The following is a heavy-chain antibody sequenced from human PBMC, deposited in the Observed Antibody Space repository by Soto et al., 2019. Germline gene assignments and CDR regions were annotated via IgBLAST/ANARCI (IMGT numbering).Heavy chain of an antibody. Sequence: QVQLQQWGAGLLKPSETLSLTCAVYGGSFSGYYWSWIRQPPGKGLEWIGEINHSGSTNYNPSLKSRVTISVDTSKNQFSLKLSSVTAADTAVYYCARGRGYYYDSSGYYWRAIKYYFDYWGQGTLVTVSS. D-gene: IGHD3-22*01. CDR1: GGSFSGYY. CDR2: INHSGST. CDR3: ARGRGYYYDSSGYYWRAIKYYFDY. J-gene: IGHJ4*02. V-gene: IGHV4-34*01.